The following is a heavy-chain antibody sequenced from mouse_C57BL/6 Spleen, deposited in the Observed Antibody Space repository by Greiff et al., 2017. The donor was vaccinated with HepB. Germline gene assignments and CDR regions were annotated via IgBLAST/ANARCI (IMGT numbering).Heavy chain of an antibody. V-gene: IGHV1-82*01. CDR1: GYAFSSSW. J-gene: IGHJ3*01. CDR3: ASGGAY. Sequence: VKLMESGPELVKPGASVKISCKASGYAFSSSWMNWVKQRPGKGLEWIGRIYSGDGDTNYNGKFKGKATLTADKSSSTAYMQLSSLTSEDSAVYFCASGGAYWGQGTLVTVSA. CDR2: IYSGDGDT.